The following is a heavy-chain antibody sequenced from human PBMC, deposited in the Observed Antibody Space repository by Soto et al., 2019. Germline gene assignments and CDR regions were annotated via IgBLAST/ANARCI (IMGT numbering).Heavy chain of an antibody. V-gene: IGHV4-39*07. D-gene: IGHD6-13*01. CDR3: ARGTGRYSSSWYWFDP. CDR1: GGSISTSSYY. J-gene: IGHJ5*02. CDR2: IYHSGST. Sequence: NPSETLSLTCTVSGGSISTSSYYWAWIRQPPGKGLEWIGYIYHSGSTYYNPSLKSRVTISVDRSKNQFSLKLSSVTAADTAVYYCARGTGRYSSSWYWFDPWGQGTLVTVSS.